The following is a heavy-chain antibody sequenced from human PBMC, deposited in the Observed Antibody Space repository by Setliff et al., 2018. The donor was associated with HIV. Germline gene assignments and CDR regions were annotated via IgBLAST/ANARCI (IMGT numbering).Heavy chain of an antibody. CDR2: ISSSGTT. CDR3: ARLGRAIDDGGSSLRLDF. CDR1: DDSFSNYD. D-gene: IGHD2-21*01. Sequence: KTSETLSLTCVVSDDSFSNYDWTWIRQSPGKALEWIGYISSSGTTTYNPSLRSRVTISIETSNTRFSLWLRSATAADTATYFCARLGRAIDDGGSSLRLDFWGQGMLVTVSS. V-gene: IGHV4-4*09. J-gene: IGHJ4*02.